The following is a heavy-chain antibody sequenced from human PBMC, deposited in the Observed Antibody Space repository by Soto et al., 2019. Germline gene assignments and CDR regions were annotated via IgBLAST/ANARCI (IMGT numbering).Heavy chain of an antibody. CDR3: ADAGTYYYDSSGYDYPYYFAH. CDR1: GVTFTSSA. Sequence: SVKVSCKASGVTFTSSAVQWVRQAFGQRLEWIGWIVVGSGNTNYAQKFQERVTITRDMSTSTAYMELRSLRSEDTAVYYCADAGTYYYDSSGYDYPYYFAHWGQENVVTVSX. V-gene: IGHV1-58*01. CDR2: IVVGSGNT. J-gene: IGHJ4*02. D-gene: IGHD3-22*01.